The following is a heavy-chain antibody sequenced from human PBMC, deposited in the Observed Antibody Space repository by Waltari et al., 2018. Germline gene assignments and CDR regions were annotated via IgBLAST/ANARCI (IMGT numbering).Heavy chain of an antibody. CDR3: AKSLSDPTVGGLDV. V-gene: IGHV3-23*04. CDR1: GFTFGRSA. Sequence: EVQLVASGGGLVQPGGSLRLSCEASGFTFGRSAMTWVRQVPGKGLVLLSARGGVGGTIYYADSVEGRFIISIDPSKNTLVLQLNSLRVEDTGVYFCAKSLSDPTVGGLDVWGQGTPVTVS. D-gene: IGHD1-26*01. CDR2: RGGVGGTI. J-gene: IGHJ6*02.